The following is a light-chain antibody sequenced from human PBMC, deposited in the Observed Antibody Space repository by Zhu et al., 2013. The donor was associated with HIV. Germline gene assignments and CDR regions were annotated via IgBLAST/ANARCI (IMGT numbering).Light chain of an antibody. J-gene: IGLJ1*01. CDR3: SSYTSTSTV. CDR2: EVS. V-gene: IGLV2-14*01. Sequence: QSALTQPASVSGSPGQSITISCTGTTSDVGFYNYVSWYQRHPGKAPKVMIYEVSIRPSGVSNRFSGSKSGNTASLTISGLQADDEAEYYCSSYTSTSTVFGSGTQVIVL. CDR1: TSDVGFYNY.